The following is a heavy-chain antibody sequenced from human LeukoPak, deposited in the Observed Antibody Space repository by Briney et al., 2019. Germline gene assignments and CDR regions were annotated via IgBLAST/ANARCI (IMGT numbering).Heavy chain of an antibody. D-gene: IGHD4-23*01. CDR3: ARDPTVGGIYFDY. V-gene: IGHV3-21*01. CDR2: ISSSSSYI. J-gene: IGHJ4*02. CDR1: GFTFSSYS. Sequence: GGSLRLSCAASGFTFSSYSMNCVRQAPGKGLEWVSSISSSSSYIYYADSVKGRFTISRDNAKNSLYLQMNSLRAEDTAVYYCARDPTVGGIYFDYWGQGTLVTVSS.